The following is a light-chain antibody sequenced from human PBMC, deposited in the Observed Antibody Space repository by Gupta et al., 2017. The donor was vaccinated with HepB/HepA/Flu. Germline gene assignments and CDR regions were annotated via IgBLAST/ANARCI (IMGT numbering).Light chain of an antibody. V-gene: IGKV1-6*01. J-gene: IGKJ1*01. CDR1: QGIKKD. Sequence: IPMTPSPSSLSASFGDRVTLTCRASQGIKKDLGWYQHKPGKAPKLLIFAASSLQTGVPSRFSGSGSGTDFTLTISSLQPEDFATYYCLQDYSYPRTFGQGTKVEMK. CDR2: AAS. CDR3: LQDYSYPRT.